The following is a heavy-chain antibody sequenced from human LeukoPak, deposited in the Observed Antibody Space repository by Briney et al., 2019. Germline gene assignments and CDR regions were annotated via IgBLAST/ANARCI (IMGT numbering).Heavy chain of an antibody. D-gene: IGHD6-19*01. CDR3: AKEPAVAGKFSYFDY. Sequence: PGGSLRLSCAASGFTFSNAWMNWVRQAPGKGQEWVGRIKSKTDGATTDYAAPVKGRFTISRDDAKNTLYLQMNSLRAEDTAVYYCAKEPAVAGKFSYFDYWGQGTLVTVSS. J-gene: IGHJ4*02. CDR2: IKSKTDGATT. CDR1: GFTFSNAW. V-gene: IGHV3-15*01.